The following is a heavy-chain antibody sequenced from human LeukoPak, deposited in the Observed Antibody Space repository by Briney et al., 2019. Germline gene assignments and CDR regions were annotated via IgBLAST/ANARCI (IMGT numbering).Heavy chain of an antibody. CDR1: GYTFTSFG. CDR3: ARGGSSGYYGAYFDY. Sequence: ASVKVSCKASGYTFTSFGISWVRQAPGQGLEWMGWISAYNGNTNYAQMLQGRVTMTTDTSTSTAYMELRSLRSDDTAMYYCARGGSSGYYGAYFDYWAREPWSPSPQ. J-gene: IGHJ4*02. CDR2: ISAYNGNT. D-gene: IGHD3-22*01. V-gene: IGHV1-18*01.